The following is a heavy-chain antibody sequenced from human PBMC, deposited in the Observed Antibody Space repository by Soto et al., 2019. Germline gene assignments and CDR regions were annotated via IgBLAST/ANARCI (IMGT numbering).Heavy chain of an antibody. CDR3: ARELNTVTARDALDI. CDR1: GFTFSAYG. CDR2: IWSDDNNK. V-gene: IGHV3-33*01. J-gene: IGHJ3*02. D-gene: IGHD4-17*01. Sequence: QVQLVESGGGVVQPERSLRLSCAASGFTFSAYGMHWVRQAPGKGLEWVAVIWSDDNNKYYADSVKGRFSISRDNSKNTLYLRMNSLGADDTAVYYWARELNTVTARDALDIWGQGTMVIVSS.